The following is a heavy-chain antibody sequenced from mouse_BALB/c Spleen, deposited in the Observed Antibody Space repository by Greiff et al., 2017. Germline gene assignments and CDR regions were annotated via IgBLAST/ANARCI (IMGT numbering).Heavy chain of an antibody. CDR3: TRTAAFYDGWFAY. Sequence: VQLQQSGAELVRPGASVKLSCKASGYTFTSYWINWVKQRPGQGLEWIGNIYPSDSYTNYNQKFKDKATLTVDKSSSTAYMQLSSPTSEDSAVYYCTRTAAFYDGWFAYWGQGTLVTVSA. CDR2: IYPSDSYT. J-gene: IGHJ3*01. D-gene: IGHD2-3*01. V-gene: IGHV1-69*02. CDR1: GYTFTSYW.